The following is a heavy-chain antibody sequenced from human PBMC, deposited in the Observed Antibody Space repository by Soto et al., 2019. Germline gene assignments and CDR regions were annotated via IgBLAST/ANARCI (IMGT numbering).Heavy chain of an antibody. CDR3: ARHLPGSVSGQGY. D-gene: IGHD2-8*02. CDR1: GDSITSYC. CDR2: ICYSGST. Sequence: QVQLQESGPGLVKPSETLSLKCTVSGDSITSYCWSWIRQPPGKGLEWIGQICYSGSTSYNPSLKSRVTISVDTSKNQFSLRLSSVTAADTAVYYCARHLPGSVSGQGYWGQGTLVTVSS. J-gene: IGHJ4*02. V-gene: IGHV4-59*08.